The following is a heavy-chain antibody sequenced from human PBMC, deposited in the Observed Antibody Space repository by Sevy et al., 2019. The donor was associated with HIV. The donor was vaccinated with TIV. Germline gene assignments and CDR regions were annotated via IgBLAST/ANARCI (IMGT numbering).Heavy chain of an antibody. V-gene: IGHV3-30-3*01. CDR3: ARDGYESDSSGYYDWYFDL. CDR1: GFTFSSYA. Sequence: GGSLRLSCAASGFTFSSYAMHWVRQAPGKGLEWVAVISYDGSNKYYVDSVKGRFTISRDNSKKTLYLQMNSLRAEDTAVYYSARDGYESDSSGYYDWYFDLWGRGTLVTVSS. D-gene: IGHD3-22*01. J-gene: IGHJ2*01. CDR2: ISYDGSNK.